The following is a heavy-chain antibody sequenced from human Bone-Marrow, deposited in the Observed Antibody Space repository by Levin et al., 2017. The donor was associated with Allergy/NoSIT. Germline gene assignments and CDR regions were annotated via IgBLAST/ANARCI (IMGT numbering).Heavy chain of an antibody. CDR1: GFTFSSYA. CDR2: ISGSGGST. Sequence: LSLTCAASGFTFSSYAMSWVRQAPGKGLEWVSAISGSGGSTYYADSVKGRFTISRDNSKNTLYLQMNSLRAEDTAVYYCAKESMIVVVIYFQHWGQGTLVTVSS. D-gene: IGHD3-22*01. J-gene: IGHJ1*01. V-gene: IGHV3-23*01. CDR3: AKESMIVVVIYFQH.